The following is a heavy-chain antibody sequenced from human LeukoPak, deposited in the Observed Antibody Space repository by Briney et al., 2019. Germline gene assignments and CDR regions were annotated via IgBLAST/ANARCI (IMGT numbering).Heavy chain of an antibody. V-gene: IGHV4-4*07. Sequence: KSSETLSLTCSVSGGSVSSDYWNWIRQPAGKGLEFIGRVHVSGATNYNPSLASRVTMSVDRSKNQFSLKLNSATAADTAVYYCANTRTYTSGWSNWGQGTLVTVSS. CDR3: ANTRTYTSGWSN. CDR2: VHVSGAT. J-gene: IGHJ4*02. CDR1: GGSVSSDY. D-gene: IGHD6-19*01.